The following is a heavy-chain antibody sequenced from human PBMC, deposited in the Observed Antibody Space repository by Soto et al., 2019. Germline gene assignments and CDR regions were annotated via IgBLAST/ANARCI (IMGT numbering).Heavy chain of an antibody. CDR2: ISPMFGAA. CDR1: GGTFNTYA. V-gene: IGHV1-69*19. CDR3: AREVQVHTPAFVY. Sequence: QVQLVQSGAEMKKPGSSVKVSCQSSGGTFNTYAMNWVRQAPGQGPEWMGDISPMFGAANYAPKLQGRVTITSAESTVTSYMQFSSLTSEDTALYFCAREVQVHTPAFVYWGQGTLVTVSS. J-gene: IGHJ4*02. D-gene: IGHD3-10*01.